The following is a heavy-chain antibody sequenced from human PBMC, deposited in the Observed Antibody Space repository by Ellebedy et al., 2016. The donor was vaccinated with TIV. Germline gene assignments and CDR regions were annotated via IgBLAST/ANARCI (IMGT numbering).Heavy chain of an antibody. V-gene: IGHV1-3*01. Sequence: AASVKVSCKASGYTFSLYAIHWVRQAPGQSLEWMGWINAGNGNTKYSQKFQDRVAITRDSSASTAYMELSSLRSEDTAVYYCARYYYGSGSYHSRYYFYGLDVWGQGTTVAVSS. CDR2: INAGNGNT. D-gene: IGHD3-10*01. CDR1: GYTFSLYA. J-gene: IGHJ6*02. CDR3: ARYYYGSGSYHSRYYFYGLDV.